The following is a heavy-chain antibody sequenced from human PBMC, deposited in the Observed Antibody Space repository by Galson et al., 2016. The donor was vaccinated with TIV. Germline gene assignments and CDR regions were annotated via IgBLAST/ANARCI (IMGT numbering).Heavy chain of an antibody. J-gene: IGHJ5*02. D-gene: IGHD6-13*01. CDR1: GFSVSNTY. V-gene: IGHV3-53*01. Sequence: SLRLSCAASGFSVSNTYISWVRQAPGKGLEWVSVLYNNGDSRYADSVKGRFTISRDNSKNTVYLQMNSLRAEDTAVYYCARPGSYSSSGYFFGPWGQGTLVTVSS. CDR3: ARPGSYSSSGYFFGP. CDR2: LYNNGDS.